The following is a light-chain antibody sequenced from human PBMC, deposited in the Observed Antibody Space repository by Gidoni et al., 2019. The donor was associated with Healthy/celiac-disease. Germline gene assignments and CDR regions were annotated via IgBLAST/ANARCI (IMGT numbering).Light chain of an antibody. CDR2: LGS. V-gene: IGKV2-28*01. CDR3: MQALQTPYT. CDR1: QSLLHSNGYDC. J-gene: IGKJ2*01. Sequence: DIVMTQSPLSLPVTPGEPASISCRSSQSLLHSNGYDCLDWYLQKPGQSPQLLIYLGSNRASGVPDRFSGSRSGTDFALKISRVEAEDVGVYYCMQALQTPYTFGQGTKLEIK.